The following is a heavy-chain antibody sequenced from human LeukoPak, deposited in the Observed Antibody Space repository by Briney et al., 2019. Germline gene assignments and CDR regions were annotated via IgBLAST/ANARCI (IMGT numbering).Heavy chain of an antibody. J-gene: IGHJ6*02. Sequence: GGSLRLSCAASGLTLSSYAMSWVRQAPGKGLEWVSAISGSGGSTYYADSVKGRITISRDNSKNTLYLQMNSLRAEDTAVYYCAKDHCSGGSCYYDYYYYYGMDVWGQGTTVTVSS. CDR1: GLTLSSYA. CDR3: AKDHCSGGSCYYDYYYYYGMDV. D-gene: IGHD2-15*01. CDR2: ISGSGGST. V-gene: IGHV3-23*01.